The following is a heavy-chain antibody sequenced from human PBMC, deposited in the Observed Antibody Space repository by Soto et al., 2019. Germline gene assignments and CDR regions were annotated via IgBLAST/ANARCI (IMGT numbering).Heavy chain of an antibody. J-gene: IGHJ6*02. D-gene: IGHD3-10*01. V-gene: IGHV4-59*08. Sequence: LPETLSLTCTVSGDSISTYYWSWIRQPPGKGLEWIGYIYYSGSTNYNPSLESRVTISVDTSKNQFSLKLRSVTAADTAVYYCARQGINYYGSGSYHYYYYGMDVWGQGTTVTVSS. CDR3: ARQGINYYGSGSYHYYYYGMDV. CDR2: IYYSGST. CDR1: GDSISTYY.